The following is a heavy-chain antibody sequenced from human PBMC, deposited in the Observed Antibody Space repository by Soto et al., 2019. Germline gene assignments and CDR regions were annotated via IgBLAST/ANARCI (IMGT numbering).Heavy chain of an antibody. CDR3: ARPGSGWDY. D-gene: IGHD6-19*01. Sequence: QVQLVQSGAEEKKPGASVKVSCKASGYTFTSYAMHWVRQAPGQRLEWMGWINAGNGNTKYSQKFQGRVTITRDTSVTTAYMGLRSLRSEDTAVYYCARPGSGWDYWGQGPLVTVYS. V-gene: IGHV1-3*05. CDR1: GYTFTSYA. J-gene: IGHJ4*02. CDR2: INAGNGNT.